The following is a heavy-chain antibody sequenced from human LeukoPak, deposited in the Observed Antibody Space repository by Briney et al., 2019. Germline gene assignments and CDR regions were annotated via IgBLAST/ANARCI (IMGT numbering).Heavy chain of an antibody. J-gene: IGHJ4*02. CDR1: GFTFSSYS. Sequence: GGSLRLSCAASGFTFSSYSMNWVHQAPGKGLEWVSSISSSSSYIYYADSVKGRFTISRDNAKNSLYLQMNSLRAEDTAVYYCARDLWGYSSSDNFDYWGQGTLVTVSS. CDR2: ISSSSSYI. D-gene: IGHD6-6*01. V-gene: IGHV3-21*01. CDR3: ARDLWGYSSSDNFDY.